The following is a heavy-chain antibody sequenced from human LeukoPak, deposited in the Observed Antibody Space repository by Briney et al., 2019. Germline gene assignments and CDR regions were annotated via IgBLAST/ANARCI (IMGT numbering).Heavy chain of an antibody. J-gene: IGHJ4*02. CDR1: GYSFTGYW. D-gene: IGHD6-19*01. CDR2: IYPGDSDT. V-gene: IGHV5-51*01. Sequence: GESLKISCKGSGYSFTGYWIGWVRQMPGIGLGWMGIIYPGDSDTRYSPSFQGQVTISADKSISTAYLRWSSLKASDTAMYYCARRSFSSGPYYFDYWGQGTLVTVSS. CDR3: ARRSFSSGPYYFDY.